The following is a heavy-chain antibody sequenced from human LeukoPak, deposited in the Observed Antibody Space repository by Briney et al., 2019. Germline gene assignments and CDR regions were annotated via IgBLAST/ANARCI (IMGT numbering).Heavy chain of an antibody. CDR3: ARDGEVASSYGYYYYYMDV. CDR1: GYTFTTYY. CDR2: INPSGGST. J-gene: IGHJ6*03. D-gene: IGHD5-18*01. V-gene: IGHV1-46*01. Sequence: ASVKVSGKASGYTFTTYYMHWVRQAPGQGLEWMGIINPSGGSTSYAQKFQGRVTMTRDTSTSTVYMELSSLRSEDTAVYYCARDGEVASSYGYYYYYMDVWGKWTTVTVSS.